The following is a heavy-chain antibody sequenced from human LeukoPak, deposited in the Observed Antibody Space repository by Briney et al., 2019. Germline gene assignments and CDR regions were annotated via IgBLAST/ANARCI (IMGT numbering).Heavy chain of an antibody. V-gene: IGHV3-33*01. J-gene: IGHJ5*02. Sequence: GGSLRLSCAASGFTFSSYGMHWVRQAPGKGLEWVGVIWYDGSNKYYADSVKGRFTISRDNSKNTLYLQMNSLRAEDTAVYYCARALAAAGTFWFDPWGQGTLVTVSS. CDR2: IWYDGSNK. CDR3: ARALAAAGTFWFDP. D-gene: IGHD6-13*01. CDR1: GFTFSSYG.